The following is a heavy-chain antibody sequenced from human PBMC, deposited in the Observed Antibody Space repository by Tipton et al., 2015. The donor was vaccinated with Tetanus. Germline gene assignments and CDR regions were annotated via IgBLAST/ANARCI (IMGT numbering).Heavy chain of an antibody. CDR3: ARGVWFGPGPRYYFDY. J-gene: IGHJ4*02. CDR1: GGSINNGSYY. Sequence: TLSLTCTVSGGSINNGSYYWSWIRQPAGKGLEWIGRVYSSGSTHYNPSLKSRVTMSLDTSKKQFSLSLNSVTAADTAVYFCARGVWFGPGPRYYFDYWGQGTLVTVSS. V-gene: IGHV4-61*02. CDR2: VYSSGST. D-gene: IGHD3-10*01.